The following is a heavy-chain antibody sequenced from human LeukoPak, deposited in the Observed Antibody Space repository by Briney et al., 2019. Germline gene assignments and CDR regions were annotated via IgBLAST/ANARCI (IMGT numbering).Heavy chain of an antibody. CDR2: IYSSGST. V-gene: IGHV4-59*01. J-gene: IGHJ4*02. CDR1: GGSIRGYY. D-gene: IGHD6-13*01. Sequence: SETLSLTCNVSGGSIRGYYWSWIRQPPGKGLEWIGYIYSSGSTNYNPSLKSRVTISVDTSKNQFSLKLSSVTAADTAVYYCARSIAAAGTGTDYWGQGTLVTVSS. CDR3: ARSIAAAGTGTDY.